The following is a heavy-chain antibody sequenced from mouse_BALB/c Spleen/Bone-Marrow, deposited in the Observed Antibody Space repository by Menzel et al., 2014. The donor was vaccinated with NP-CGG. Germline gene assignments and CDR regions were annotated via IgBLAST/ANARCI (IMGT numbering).Heavy chain of an antibody. J-gene: IGHJ3*01. D-gene: IGHD1-1*01. V-gene: IGHV1S135*01. CDR2: IDPYYGGT. CDR1: GYSFTGYN. CDR3: ARNHFGSNSLGY. Sequence: EVQLQQSGPELEKPGASVTISCKASGYSFTGYNMNWVKQSDGRSLEWIGNIDPYYGGTSYNQKFRGKATLTVDKSSSTAYMQLTSLTSEDSAVYYCARNHFGSNSLGYWGQGTLVTVSA.